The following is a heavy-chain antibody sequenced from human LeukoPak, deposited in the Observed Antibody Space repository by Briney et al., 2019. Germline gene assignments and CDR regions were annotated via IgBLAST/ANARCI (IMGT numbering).Heavy chain of an antibody. Sequence: GRSLRLSCAASGFTFSSYGMHWVRQAPGKGLEWVAVISYDGSNKYYADSVKGRFTISRDNSTNTLYLQMTSLRAEDTAVYYCAKSMWGVVVVPAAIPVDAFDLWGQGTMVTVSS. V-gene: IGHV3-30*18. D-gene: IGHD2-2*02. CDR1: GFTFSSYG. J-gene: IGHJ3*01. CDR2: ISYDGSNK. CDR3: AKSMWGVVVVPAAIPVDAFDL.